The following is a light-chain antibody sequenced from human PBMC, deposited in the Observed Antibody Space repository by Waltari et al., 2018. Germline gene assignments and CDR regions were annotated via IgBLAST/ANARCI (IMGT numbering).Light chain of an antibody. Sequence: QSALTHPASVSGSPGPSITISSTRTSSYDGGHNLVSWYQQHPGKPPKLMIYDVSNRPSGVSNLFSGSNSGNTASLTISGLQAEDEADFYCSSYTSSTTRVFGGGTKVTVL. CDR1: SSYDGGHNL. J-gene: IGLJ2*01. CDR2: DVS. CDR3: SSYTSSTTRV. V-gene: IGLV2-14*03.